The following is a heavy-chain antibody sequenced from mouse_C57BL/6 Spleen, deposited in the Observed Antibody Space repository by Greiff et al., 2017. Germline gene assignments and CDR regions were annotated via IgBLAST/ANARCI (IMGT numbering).Heavy chain of an antibody. V-gene: IGHV1-82*01. J-gene: IGHJ2*01. Sequence: QVQLQQSGPELVKPGASVKISCKASGYAFSSSWMNWVKQRPGKGLEWIGRIYPGDGDTNYNGKFKGKATLTADKSSSTAYMQLSSLTSEDSAVYFCARSTGVGDYWGQGTTLTVSS. D-gene: IGHD4-1*02. CDR1: GYAFSSSW. CDR2: IYPGDGDT. CDR3: ARSTGVGDY.